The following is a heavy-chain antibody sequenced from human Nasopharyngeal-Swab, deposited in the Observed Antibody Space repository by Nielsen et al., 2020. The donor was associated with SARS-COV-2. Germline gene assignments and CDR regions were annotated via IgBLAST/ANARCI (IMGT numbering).Heavy chain of an antibody. CDR2: INDSGRT. J-gene: IGHJ3*02. Sequence: GSLRLSCTVSGGSISSYYWSWIRQPPGKGLEWIGEINDSGRTKYNPSLKRRVTISVDTSKNQFSLRLSSVTAADTAVYYCARAWDIWGQGTMVTISS. V-gene: IGHV4-34*01. CDR1: GGSISSYY. CDR3: ARAWDI.